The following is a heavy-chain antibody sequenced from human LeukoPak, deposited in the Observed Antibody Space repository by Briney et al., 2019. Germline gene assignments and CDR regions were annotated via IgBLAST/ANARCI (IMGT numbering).Heavy chain of an antibody. CDR2: IYSSGST. CDR1: GVSISSSNYY. CDR3: AKSDGYGLIDS. V-gene: IGHV4-39*01. J-gene: IGHJ5*01. Sequence: SETLSLTCIVSGVSISSSNYYWGWVRQPPGKGLEWIGNIYSSGSTYYNSSLKSRVTISIDTSNNQVSLKMSSMTAADTAVYYCAKSDGYGLIDSWGQGALVTVSS. D-gene: IGHD2-21*02.